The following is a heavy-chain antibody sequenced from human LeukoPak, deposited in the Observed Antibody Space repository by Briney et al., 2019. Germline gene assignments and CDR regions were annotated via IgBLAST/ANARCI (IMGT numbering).Heavy chain of an antibody. D-gene: IGHD2-21*02. V-gene: IGHV4-38-2*02. Sequence: SETLSLTCTVSGYSISSGYYWGWIRQPPGKGLEWIGSIYNSGSTYYNPSLKSRVTISVDTSKNQFSLKLRSVTAADTAMYYCAKSDGHGLIDYWGQGTLVTVSS. CDR1: GYSISSGYY. CDR2: IYNSGST. CDR3: AKSDGHGLIDY. J-gene: IGHJ4*02.